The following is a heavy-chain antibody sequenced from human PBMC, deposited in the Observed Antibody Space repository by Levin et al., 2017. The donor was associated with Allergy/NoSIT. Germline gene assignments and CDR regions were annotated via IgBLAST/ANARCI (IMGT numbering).Heavy chain of an antibody. D-gene: IGHD3-16*02. J-gene: IGHJ6*02. CDR3: ARDLRYRYGMDV. V-gene: IGHV3-33*01. Sequence: SCAASGFTFSSYGMHWVRQAPGKGLEWVAVIWYDGSNKYYADSVKGRFTISRDNSKNTLYLQMNSLRAEDTAVYYCARDLRYRYGMDVWGQGTTVTVSS. CDR2: IWYDGSNK. CDR1: GFTFSSYG.